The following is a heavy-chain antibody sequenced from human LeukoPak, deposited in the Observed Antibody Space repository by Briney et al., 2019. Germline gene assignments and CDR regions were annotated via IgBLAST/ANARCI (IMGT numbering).Heavy chain of an antibody. D-gene: IGHD3-22*01. CDR2: ISSSGSI. Sequence: PGGSLRLSCAASGFTFSDNYMSWIRQAPGKGLEWVSYISSSGSIYYADSVKGRFTISRDNAKNSLYLQMNSLRAEDTAVYYCARVSVEDYYDSSGYSYYYYMDVWGKGTTVTVSS. CDR3: ARVSVEDYYDSSGYSYYYYMDV. J-gene: IGHJ6*03. V-gene: IGHV3-11*04. CDR1: GFTFSDNY.